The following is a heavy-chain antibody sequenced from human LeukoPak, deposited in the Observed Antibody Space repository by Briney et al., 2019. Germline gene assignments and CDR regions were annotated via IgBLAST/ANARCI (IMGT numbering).Heavy chain of an antibody. Sequence: SETLSLTCTVSGGSISSYYWSWIRQPAGKGLEWIGRIYTSGSTNYNPSLKSRVTISVDTSKNQFSLKLSSVTAADTAVYYCARDRVGSGYHGGDAFDIWGQGTMVIVSS. CDR2: IYTSGST. J-gene: IGHJ3*02. D-gene: IGHD5-12*01. CDR1: GGSISSYY. V-gene: IGHV4-4*07. CDR3: ARDRVGSGYHGGDAFDI.